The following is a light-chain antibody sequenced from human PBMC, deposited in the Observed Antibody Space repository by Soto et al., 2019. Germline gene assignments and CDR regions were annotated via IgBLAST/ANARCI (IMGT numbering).Light chain of an antibody. CDR2: DAS. CDR1: QSISSN. Sequence: ETVMPQSPATLSVSPGEIATLSFRASQSISSNLTWHQQKPGQAPRILMYDASTRATGISARFSGSGSGTEFTLTISSLQSEDFAVYYCQQYHNWPITFGQGTRLE. J-gene: IGKJ5*01. CDR3: QQYHNWPIT. V-gene: IGKV3-15*01.